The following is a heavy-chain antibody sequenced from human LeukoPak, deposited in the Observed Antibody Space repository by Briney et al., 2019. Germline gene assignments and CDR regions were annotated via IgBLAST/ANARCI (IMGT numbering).Heavy chain of an antibody. J-gene: IGHJ4*02. CDR1: GGSFSGYY. V-gene: IGHV4-34*01. CDR2: INHSGST. Sequence: KPSETLSLTCAVYGGSFSGYYWSWIRQPPGKGLERIGEINHSGSTNYNPSLKSRVTISVDTSKNQFSLKLSSVTAADTAVYYCARGGGGYDFWSGYYNRDYYFDYWGQGTLVTVSS. D-gene: IGHD3-3*01. CDR3: ARGGGGYDFWSGYYNRDYYFDY.